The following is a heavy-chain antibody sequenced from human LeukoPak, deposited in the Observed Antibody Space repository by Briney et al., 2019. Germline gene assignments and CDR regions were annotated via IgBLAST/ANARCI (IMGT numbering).Heavy chain of an antibody. D-gene: IGHD4-17*01. CDR1: GGSISTSNYY. CDR2: IYYSGST. Sequence: SETLSLTCTVSGGSISTSNYYWSWIRQPPGKGLEWIGYIYYSGSTNYNPSLKSRVTISVDTSKNQFSLKLSSVTAADTAVYYCARGRATVTSFYYYYYMDVWGKGTTVTVSS. J-gene: IGHJ6*03. CDR3: ARGRATVTSFYYYYYMDV. V-gene: IGHV4-61*01.